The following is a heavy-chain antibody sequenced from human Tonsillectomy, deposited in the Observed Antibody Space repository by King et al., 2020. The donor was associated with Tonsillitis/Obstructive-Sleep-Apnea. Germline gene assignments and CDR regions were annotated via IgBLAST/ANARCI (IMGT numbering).Heavy chain of an antibody. CDR1: GFTFSSYA. Sequence: VQLVESGGGVVQPGRSLRLSCAASGFTFSSYAMHWVRQAPGKGLEWVAVISYDGSNKYYADSVKGRFTISRDNSKNTLYLQMNSLRAEDTAVYYCARDPSVLLWFGGLQPNAFDIWGQGTMVTVSS. V-gene: IGHV3-30*04. CDR2: ISYDGSNK. CDR3: ARDPSVLLWFGGLQPNAFDI. D-gene: IGHD3-10*01. J-gene: IGHJ3*02.